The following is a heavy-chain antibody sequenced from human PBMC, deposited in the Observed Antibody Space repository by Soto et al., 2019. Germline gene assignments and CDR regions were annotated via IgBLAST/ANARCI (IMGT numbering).Heavy chain of an antibody. CDR1: GGTFSSYT. J-gene: IGHJ5*02. V-gene: IGHV1-69*02. D-gene: IGHD1-26*01. CDR3: ARGGGGNWFDP. Sequence: QVQLVQSGAEVKKPGSSVKVSCKASGGTFSSYTISWVRQAPGQGLEWMGRIIPILGIANYAQKFQGRVTITADKSTSTADMELSSLRSEDPAVYYCARGGGGNWFDPWGQGTLVTVSS. CDR2: IIPILGIA.